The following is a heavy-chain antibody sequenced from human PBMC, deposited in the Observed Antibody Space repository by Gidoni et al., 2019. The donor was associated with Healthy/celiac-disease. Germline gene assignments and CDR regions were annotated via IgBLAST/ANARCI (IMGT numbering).Heavy chain of an antibody. V-gene: IGHV3-73*01. CDR2: IRSKATSYAT. D-gene: IGHD3-22*01. CDR3: TSPSDSSGYYPDY. Sequence: EVQRVESGGGLVQPGGARKLACAASGCAFSGSAMHWVRQASGKGLGWVGRIRSKATSYATAYAASVKGRFTISRDDSMNTAYLQMNILKTEDTAVYYCTSPSDSSGYYPDYWGQGTLVTVSS. J-gene: IGHJ4*02. CDR1: GCAFSGSA.